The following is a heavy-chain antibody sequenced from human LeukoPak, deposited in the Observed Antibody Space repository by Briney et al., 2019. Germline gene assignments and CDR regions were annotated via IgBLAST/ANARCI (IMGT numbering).Heavy chain of an antibody. V-gene: IGHV4-38-2*02. CDR3: ARDDIWSGYYYFDY. CDR1: GYSISSGYY. D-gene: IGHD3-3*01. CDR2: IYHGGSA. Sequence: PSETLSLTCAVSGYSISSGYYWGWIRQPPGKGLEWIASIYHGGSAFYNPSLKSRVTISIDTSKNHFPLKLNSVTAADTAVYYCARDDIWSGYYYFDYWGQGTLVTVSS. J-gene: IGHJ4*02.